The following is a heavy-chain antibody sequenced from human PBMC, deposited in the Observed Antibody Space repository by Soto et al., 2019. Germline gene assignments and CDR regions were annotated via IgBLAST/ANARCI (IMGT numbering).Heavy chain of an antibody. CDR2: ISGSGGST. V-gene: IGHV3-23*01. CDR1: GFTFSSYA. D-gene: IGHD6-19*01. Sequence: PXESLLLSCAASGFTFSSYAMSGVRQAPGKGLEWVSAISGSGGSTYYADSVKGRFTISRDNSKNTLYLQMNSLRAEDTAVYYCAKGDKIAVADYFDYWGQGTLVTVSS. CDR3: AKGDKIAVADYFDY. J-gene: IGHJ4*02.